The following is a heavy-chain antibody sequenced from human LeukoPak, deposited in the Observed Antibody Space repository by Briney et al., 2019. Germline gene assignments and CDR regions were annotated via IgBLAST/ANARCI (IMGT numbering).Heavy chain of an antibody. D-gene: IGHD3-22*01. CDR2: IYYSGST. Sequence: PSETLSLTCTVSGGSISSYYWSWIRQPPGKGLEWIGYIYYSGSTNYNPSLKSRVTISVDTSRNQFSLRLTSVTAADTAVYYCARAKIVVVISSAFDIWGQGTMVTVSS. CDR1: GGSISSYY. V-gene: IGHV4-59*08. CDR3: ARAKIVVVISSAFDI. J-gene: IGHJ3*02.